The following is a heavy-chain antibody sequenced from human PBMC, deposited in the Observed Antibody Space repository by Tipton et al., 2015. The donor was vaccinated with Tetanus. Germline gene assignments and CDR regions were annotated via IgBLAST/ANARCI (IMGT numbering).Heavy chain of an antibody. V-gene: IGHV4-39*02. Sequence: TLSLTCTVSGGSVSSSSYYWGWIRQPPGKGLEWIVNFYYNGSTYYSPSLKSRVTVSVDTPKNHFSLNLSSVTAADTAVYYCARVSMITFGGVIVYNYFDYWGQGTQVTVSS. CDR2: FYYNGST. J-gene: IGHJ4*02. CDR3: ARVSMITFGGVIVYNYFDY. CDR1: GGSVSSSSYY. D-gene: IGHD3-16*02.